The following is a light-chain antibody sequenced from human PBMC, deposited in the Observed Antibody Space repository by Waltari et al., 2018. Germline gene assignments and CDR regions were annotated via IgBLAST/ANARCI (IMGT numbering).Light chain of an antibody. CDR3: MQSTKDPRT. CDR2: KVT. J-gene: IGKJ1*01. CDR1: QSLLHSNGNTY. V-gene: IGKV2D-29*02. Sequence: DIVMTQTPLSLPVTPGEPASISCRSSQSLLHSNGNTYLHWYLQKPGQSPRLLIYKVTKRESGGPDRFSGSGSGTDFTLKISRVEPEDVGVYYCMQSTKDPRTFGQGTKVEIK.